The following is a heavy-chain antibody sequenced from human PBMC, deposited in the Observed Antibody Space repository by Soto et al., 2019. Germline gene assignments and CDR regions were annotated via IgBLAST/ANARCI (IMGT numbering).Heavy chain of an antibody. CDR3: ARGSGDPYYYNGMDV. CDR2: IGISGDT. Sequence: EVQLVESGGGLVQPGGSLRLSCAASGFTFNSYDMHWVRQPTGKGLEWVSAIGISGDTHYPGSVKGRFTISRENAKNSLYLQMNSLRAGDTAVYYCARGSGDPYYYNGMDVWGQGTTVTVSS. CDR1: GFTFNSYD. V-gene: IGHV3-13*01. D-gene: IGHD2-21*01. J-gene: IGHJ6*02.